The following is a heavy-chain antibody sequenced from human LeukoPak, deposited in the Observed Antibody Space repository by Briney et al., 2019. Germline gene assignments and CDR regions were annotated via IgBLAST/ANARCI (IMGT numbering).Heavy chain of an antibody. CDR3: ARNQYSGSYSPRDGMDV. J-gene: IGHJ6*04. Sequence: GASVKVSCKASGYTFTSYGISWVRPAPGQGLEWVGWISTYNGNTNYAQKLQGRVTMTTDTSTSTAYMELRSLRSDDTAVYYCARNQYSGSYSPRDGMDVWGKGTTVTVSS. V-gene: IGHV1-18*01. CDR1: GYTFTSYG. D-gene: IGHD1-26*01. CDR2: ISTYNGNT.